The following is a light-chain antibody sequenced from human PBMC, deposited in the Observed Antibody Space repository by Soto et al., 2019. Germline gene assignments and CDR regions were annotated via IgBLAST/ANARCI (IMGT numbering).Light chain of an antibody. V-gene: IGKV4-1*01. Sequence: DIVMTQSPDSLAVSLGERATINCKSSQSVLYSSNNKNYLAWYQQKPGQPPKLLIYWASTRESGVPDRFSGSGSGTDFTLTISSLQAEDVAVYYSQQYYSTAQTFGQGTKLEIK. CDR2: WAS. CDR1: QSVLYSSNNKNY. CDR3: QQYYSTAQT. J-gene: IGKJ2*01.